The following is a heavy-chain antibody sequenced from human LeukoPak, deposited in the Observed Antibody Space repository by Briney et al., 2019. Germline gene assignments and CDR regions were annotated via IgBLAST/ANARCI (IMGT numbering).Heavy chain of an antibody. D-gene: IGHD3-10*01. J-gene: IGHJ4*02. CDR2: IYNSGST. V-gene: IGHV4-61*02. Sequence: PSQTLSLTCSVSGGSISRGSYYWNWIRQPAGKGLEWVGRIYNSGSTNYNPSLKSRVTISTDMSKNQFSLKLTSVTAADTAVYYCARQTFGVLYFDSWGQGTLAIVSS. CDR3: ARQTFGVLYFDS. CDR1: GGSISRGSYY.